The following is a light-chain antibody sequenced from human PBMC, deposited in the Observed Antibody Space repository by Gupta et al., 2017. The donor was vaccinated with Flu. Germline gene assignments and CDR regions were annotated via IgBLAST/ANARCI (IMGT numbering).Light chain of an antibody. J-gene: IGKJ1*01. Sequence: EIVLTQSPATLSLSPGERATLSCRASQSVGSYLAWYQQKPGQAPRLLIYDASNRATAIPARFSGSGSGTDFTLTSSSLEPEDFAVYYCQQRSNWWTFGQGTXVEIK. CDR2: DAS. CDR1: QSVGSY. V-gene: IGKV3-11*01. CDR3: QQRSNWWT.